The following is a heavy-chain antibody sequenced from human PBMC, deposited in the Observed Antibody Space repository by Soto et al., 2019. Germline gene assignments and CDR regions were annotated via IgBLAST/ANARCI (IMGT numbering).Heavy chain of an antibody. CDR3: AREFTVINYCYGMDV. V-gene: IGHV1-8*01. CDR1: GYTFTSYD. CDR2: MNPNSGNT. J-gene: IGHJ6*02. Sequence: ASVKVSCKASGYTFTSYDINWVRQATGQGLEWMGWMNPNSGNTGYAQKFQGRVTMTRNTSISTAYMELSSLRSEDTAVYYCAREFTVINYCYGMDVWGQGTTVTVSS. D-gene: IGHD4-4*01.